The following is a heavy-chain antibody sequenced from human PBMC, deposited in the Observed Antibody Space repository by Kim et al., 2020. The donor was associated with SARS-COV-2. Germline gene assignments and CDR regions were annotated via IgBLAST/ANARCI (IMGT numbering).Heavy chain of an antibody. CDR2: ISSSSSTI. D-gene: IGHD5-12*01. CDR1: GFTFSSYS. Sequence: GGSLRLSCAASGFTFSSYSMNWVRQAPGKGLEWVSYISSSSSTIYYADSVKGRFTISRDNAKNSLYLQMNSLRDEDTAVYYCARSDYDRGYYYYYMDVWGKGTTVTVSS. J-gene: IGHJ6*03. CDR3: ARSDYDRGYYYYYMDV. V-gene: IGHV3-48*02.